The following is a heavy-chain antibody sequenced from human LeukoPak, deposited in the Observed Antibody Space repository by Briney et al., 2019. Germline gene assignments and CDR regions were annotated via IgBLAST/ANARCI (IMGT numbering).Heavy chain of an antibody. CDR2: ISYDGSNK. J-gene: IGHJ4*02. CDR1: GFTFSSYG. V-gene: IGHV3-30*18. Sequence: GGSLRLSCAASGFTFSSYGMHWVRQAPGKGLEWVAVISYDGSNKYYADSVKGRFTISRDNSKNTLYLQMNSLRAEDTAVYYCAKDRPYSTYFDYWGQGTLVTVSS. D-gene: IGHD4-11*01. CDR3: AKDRPYSTYFDY.